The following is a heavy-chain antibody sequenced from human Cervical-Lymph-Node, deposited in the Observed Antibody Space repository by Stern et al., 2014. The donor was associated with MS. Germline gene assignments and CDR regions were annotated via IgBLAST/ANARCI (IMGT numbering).Heavy chain of an antibody. CDR1: EGTFSTNS. V-gene: IGHV1-69*01. J-gene: IGHJ4*02. Sequence: DQLVESGPELRKPGSSAKVSCKASEGTFSTNSISWVRQAPGQGLEWMGRIFPIFATAHYAQNFKGRVTITADDSTGTAYMELTSLRSEDTAVYYCARLGSGYEWASDYWGQGTLVTVSS. D-gene: IGHD5-12*01. CDR3: ARLGSGYEWASDY. CDR2: IFPIFATA.